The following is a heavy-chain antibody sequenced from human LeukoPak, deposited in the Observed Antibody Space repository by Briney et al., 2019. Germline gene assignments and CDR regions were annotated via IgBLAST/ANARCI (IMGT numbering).Heavy chain of an antibody. CDR3: ARSCTSCPSDY. D-gene: IGHD2-2*01. CDR1: GGSISSYY. V-gene: IGHV4-59*01. Sequence: SETLSLTCTVSGGSISSYYWSWIRQPPGKGLEWIGYIYYSGSTNYNPSLKSRVTISVDTSKNQFSLKLSSVTAADTAMYYCARSCTSCPSDYWGQGTLVTVSS. CDR2: IYYSGST. J-gene: IGHJ4*02.